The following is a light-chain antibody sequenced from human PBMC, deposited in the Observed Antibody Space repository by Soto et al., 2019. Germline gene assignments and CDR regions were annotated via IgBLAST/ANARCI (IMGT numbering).Light chain of an antibody. J-gene: IGKJ4*01. CDR1: RHISSW. Sequence: DIQMTQSPSSVSAYVGDRVTITCRASRHISSWLAWYQQKPGKAPNLLIYGASNLQSGVPSRFSGSGSGTDFTLTISSLQPEDSATYYCQQANSPPLTFGGGTKVEIK. V-gene: IGKV1D-12*01. CDR2: GAS. CDR3: QQANSPPLT.